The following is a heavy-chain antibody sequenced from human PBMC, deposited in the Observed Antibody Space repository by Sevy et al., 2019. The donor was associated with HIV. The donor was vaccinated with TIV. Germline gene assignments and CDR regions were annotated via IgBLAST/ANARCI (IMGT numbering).Heavy chain of an antibody. CDR1: GFTFGDYA. D-gene: IGHD2-15*01. CDR3: TRDRYCSGGSCYSKGYDAFDI. Sequence: GGSLRLSCTASGFTFGDYAMSWFRQAPGKGLEWVGFIRSKAYGGTTEYAASVKGRFTISRDDSKSIAYLQMNSLKTEYTAVYYCTRDRYCSGGSCYSKGYDAFDIWGQGTMVTVSS. CDR2: IRSKAYGGTT. V-gene: IGHV3-49*03. J-gene: IGHJ3*02.